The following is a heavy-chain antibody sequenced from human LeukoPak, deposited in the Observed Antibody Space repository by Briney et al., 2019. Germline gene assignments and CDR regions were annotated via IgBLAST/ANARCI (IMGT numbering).Heavy chain of an antibody. CDR1: GFTFRSYD. Sequence: GGSLRLSCEASGFTFRSYDMTWVRQAPGNGLQWVSAISGSGDYTYYADSVKGRFTISRDNPAHTLYLQMDSLRAEDTAVYFCANSFTGSLAHFDYWGQGSLVTVSS. J-gene: IGHJ4*02. CDR2: ISGSGDYT. D-gene: IGHD1-26*01. V-gene: IGHV3-23*01. CDR3: ANSFTGSLAHFDY.